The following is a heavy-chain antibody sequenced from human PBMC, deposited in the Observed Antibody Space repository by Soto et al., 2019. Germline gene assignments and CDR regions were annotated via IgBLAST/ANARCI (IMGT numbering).Heavy chain of an antibody. J-gene: IGHJ4*02. CDR3: AREDVSSSCPFDY. Sequence: VGSLRLSCAASGFTFSSYEMNWVRQAPGKGLEWVSYISSSGSTIYYTDSVKGRFTISRDNAKNSLYLQMNSLRAEDTAVYYCAREDVSSSCPFDYWGQGTRVTVSS. V-gene: IGHV3-48*03. D-gene: IGHD6-13*01. CDR2: ISSSGSTI. CDR1: GFTFSSYE.